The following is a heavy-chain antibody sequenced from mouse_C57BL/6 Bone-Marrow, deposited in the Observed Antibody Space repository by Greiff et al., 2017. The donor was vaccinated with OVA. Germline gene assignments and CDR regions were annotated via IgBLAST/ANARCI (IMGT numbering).Heavy chain of an antibody. D-gene: IGHD1-1*01. V-gene: IGHV5-4*03. CDR1: GFTFSSYA. J-gene: IGHJ2*01. CDR2: ISDGGSYT. CDR3: ARGDTTGPHY. Sequence: DVKLVESGGGLVKPGGSLKLSCAASGFTFSSYAMSWVRQTPEKRLEWVATISDGGSYTYYPDNVKGRFTISRDNAKNNLYLQMSHLKSEDTAMYYGARGDTTGPHYWGQGATLTVSS.